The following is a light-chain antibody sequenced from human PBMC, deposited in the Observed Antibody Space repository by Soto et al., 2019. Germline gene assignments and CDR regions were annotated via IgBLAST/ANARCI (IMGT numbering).Light chain of an antibody. V-gene: IGKV4-1*01. J-gene: IGKJ3*01. CDR3: QQYYSIPFT. CDR2: WAS. Sequence: DIVMTQSPGSLAVSLGERATINCKSSQSVFYGANKKTYLAWYQQKPGQSPRLLIYWASTRESGVPDRFSGSGSGTDFTLTISSLQAEDVAVYYCQQYYSIPFTFGPGTKVDIK. CDR1: QSVFYGANKKTY.